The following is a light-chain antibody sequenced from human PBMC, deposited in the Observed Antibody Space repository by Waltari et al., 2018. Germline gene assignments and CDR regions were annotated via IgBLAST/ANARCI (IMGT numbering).Light chain of an antibody. V-gene: IGLV1-51*01. CDR1: SSNVGNNY. CDR2: DDN. J-gene: IGLJ3*02. Sequence: QPVLTQSPSVSAAPGQKVIISCSGSSSNVGNNYVSWYQQLPGTAPKRLIYDDNKRPSGIPDRFSGSKSGTSATLGITGLQTGDEADYYCATWDTSLSAGDWVFGGGTKLTVL. CDR3: ATWDTSLSAGDWV.